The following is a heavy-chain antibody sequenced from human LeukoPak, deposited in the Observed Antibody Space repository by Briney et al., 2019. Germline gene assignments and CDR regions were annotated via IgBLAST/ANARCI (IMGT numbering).Heavy chain of an antibody. J-gene: IGHJ4*02. CDR2: INPSGGGT. D-gene: IGHD6-19*01. V-gene: IGHV1-46*01. CDR1: GYSFTSNY. Sequence: GASVKVSCKASGYSFTSNYMHWVRQAPGQGLEWMGIINPSGGGTSYAQKFQGRVTMTRDTSTSTVYMELSSLRSEDTAVYYCAREAVAGTTYFDYWGQGTLVTASS. CDR3: AREAVAGTTYFDY.